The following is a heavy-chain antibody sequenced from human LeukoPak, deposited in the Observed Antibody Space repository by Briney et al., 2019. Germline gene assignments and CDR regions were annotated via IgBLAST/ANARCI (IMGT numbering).Heavy chain of an antibody. CDR1: GFTFSSYG. CDR2: ISYDGSNK. Sequence: GRSLRLSCAASGFTFSSYGMHWVRQAPGKGLEWVAVISYDGSNKYYADSVKGRFTISRDNSKNTLYLQMNSPRAEDTAVYYCAKYSRPQRSNFDYWGQGTLVTVSS. J-gene: IGHJ4*02. V-gene: IGHV3-30*18. CDR3: AKYSRPQRSNFDY. D-gene: IGHD2-2*01.